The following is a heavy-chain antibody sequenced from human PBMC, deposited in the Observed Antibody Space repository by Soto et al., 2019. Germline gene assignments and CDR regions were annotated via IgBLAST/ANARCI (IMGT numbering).Heavy chain of an antibody. CDR1: GGSISSSSYY. D-gene: IGHD3-10*01. CDR2: IYYSGST. CDR3: ASPILWFGELRYGMDV. J-gene: IGHJ6*02. Sequence: PSETLSLTCTVSGGSISSSSYYWGWIRQPPGKGLEWIGSIYYSGSTYYNPSLKSRVTISVDTSKNQFSLKLSFVTAADTAVYYCASPILWFGELRYGMDVWGQGTTVTVSS. V-gene: IGHV4-39*01.